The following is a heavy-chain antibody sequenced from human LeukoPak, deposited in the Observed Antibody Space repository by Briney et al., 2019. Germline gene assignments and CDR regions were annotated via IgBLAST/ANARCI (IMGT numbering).Heavy chain of an antibody. J-gene: IGHJ4*02. CDR3: ARDDGGSYNFDY. V-gene: IGHV3-30*04. CDR1: GFTFSSYA. D-gene: IGHD1-26*01. Sequence: PGGSLRLSCAASGFTFSSYAMHWVRQAPGKGLEWVAVISYDGSNKYYADSVKGRFTISRDNSKNTLYLQMNSLRAEDTAVYYCARDDGGSYNFDYWGQGTLVTVSS. CDR2: ISYDGSNK.